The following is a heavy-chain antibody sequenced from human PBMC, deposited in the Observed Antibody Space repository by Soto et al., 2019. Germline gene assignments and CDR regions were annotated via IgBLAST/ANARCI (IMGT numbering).Heavy chain of an antibody. J-gene: IGHJ4*02. CDR3: AKRRALSNNLFFDT. CDR1: GFSINGGGVG. D-gene: IGHD2-21*01. V-gene: IGHV2-5*01. CDR2: LYWNDDK. Sequence: QITLKESGQTLVQPTQTLTLICSLSGFSINGGGVGVGWIRQPPGKAPEWLALLYWNDDKWFSQSLQFRLSVTKDSSKTQVVLTMTHMDPKDTATYYCAKRRALSNNLFFDTWGQGALVTVSS.